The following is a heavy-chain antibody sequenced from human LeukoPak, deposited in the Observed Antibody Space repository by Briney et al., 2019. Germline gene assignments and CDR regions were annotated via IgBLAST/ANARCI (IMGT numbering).Heavy chain of an antibody. CDR1: GYTFTGYY. J-gene: IGHJ4*02. CDR2: INPNSGGT. V-gene: IGHV1-2*06. CDR3: ARDYYGSGSSETHDY. D-gene: IGHD3-10*01. Sequence: ASVKVSCKASGYTFTGYYMHWVRQAPGQGLEWMGRINPNSGGTNYAQKLQGRVTMTRDTSISTAYMELSRLRSDDTAVYYCARDYYGSGSSETHDYWGQGTLVTVSS.